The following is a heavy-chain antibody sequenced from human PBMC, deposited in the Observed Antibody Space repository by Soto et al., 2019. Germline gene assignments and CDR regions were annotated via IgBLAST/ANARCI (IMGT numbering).Heavy chain of an antibody. J-gene: IGHJ4*02. CDR2: NIPIFGTA. CDR1: GGTFSNFV. CDR3: AREPILVRETTYENYFDY. Sequence: ASVKVSCKASGGTFSNFVISWVRQAPGQGLEWMGGNIPIFGTANYAQKFQGRVTIIADESTGTTYMELTSLRSEDTAVYYCAREPILVRETTYENYFDYWGQGTLVTVSS. V-gene: IGHV1-69*13. D-gene: IGHD2-21*01.